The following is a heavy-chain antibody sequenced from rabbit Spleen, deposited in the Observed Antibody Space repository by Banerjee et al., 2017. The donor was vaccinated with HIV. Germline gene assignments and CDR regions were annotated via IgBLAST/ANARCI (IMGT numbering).Heavy chain of an antibody. Sequence: QSLEESGGDLVKPGASLRLTCTASGFSFSSSYYMCWVRQAPGKGLEWIACIAGGSSAFTYSATWAKGRFTCSKTSSTTVTLQMTSLTAADTATYFCARDTGSSFSSYGMDLWGPGTLVTVS. CDR1: GFSFSSSYY. CDR3: ARDTGSSFSSYGMDL. CDR2: IAGGSSAFT. D-gene: IGHD8-1*01. J-gene: IGHJ6*01. V-gene: IGHV1S40*01.